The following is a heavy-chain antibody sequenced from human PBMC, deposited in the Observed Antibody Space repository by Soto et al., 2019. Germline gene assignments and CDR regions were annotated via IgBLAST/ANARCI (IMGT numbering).Heavy chain of an antibody. CDR1: GGSVRSVSYY. D-gene: IGHD1-7*01. J-gene: IGHJ4*02. CDR2: ISYSGST. Sequence: QVQLQESGPGLVKPSETLSLTCSVSGGSVRSVSYYWSWIRQPPGKGLEWIGYISYSGSTNYNPSLKSRVTISVDTSKNQFSLKLSSVTAADTAVYYCARVAGTTTLKYYFDYWGQGTLVTVSS. V-gene: IGHV4-61*01. CDR3: ARVAGTTTLKYYFDY.